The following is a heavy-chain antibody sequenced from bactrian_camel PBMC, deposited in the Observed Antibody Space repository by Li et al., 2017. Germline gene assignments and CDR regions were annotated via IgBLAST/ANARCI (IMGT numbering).Heavy chain of an antibody. CDR1: GFGFGRTA. CDR3: AVSGDITGRGYIA. Sequence: HVQLVESGGGSVQAGGSLRLSCAASGFGFGRTAMKWFRQAPEKEFEWVAGISGRGTDTNYGDFVKGRFTISRDNAKNTLYLQLHSLKTEDTAMYFCAVSGDITGRGYIARGQGTQVTVS. D-gene: IGHD5*01. J-gene: IGHJ4*01. V-gene: IGHV3S7*01. CDR2: ISGRGTDT.